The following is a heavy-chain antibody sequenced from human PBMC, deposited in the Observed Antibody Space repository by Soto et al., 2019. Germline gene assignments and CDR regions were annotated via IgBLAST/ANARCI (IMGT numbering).Heavy chain of an antibody. J-gene: IGHJ4*02. D-gene: IGHD3-3*01. CDR3: AHRTYYNFWSGYPAFDY. V-gene: IGHV2-5*02. CDR1: GFSLSTSGVG. CDR2: IHWDDDK. Sequence: QITLKESGPTLVKPTQTLTLTCTFSGFSLSTSGVGVGWIRQPPGKALECLAFIHWDDDKRYSPSMKSRLTITKDTSKNQGVLTMTSMDPVDTATYYCAHRTYYNFWSGYPAFDYWGQGTLVTVSS.